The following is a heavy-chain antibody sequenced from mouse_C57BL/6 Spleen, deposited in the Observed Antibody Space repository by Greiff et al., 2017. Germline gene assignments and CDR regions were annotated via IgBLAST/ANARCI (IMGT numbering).Heavy chain of an antibody. CDR3: AREGNDGYYVYFDY. J-gene: IGHJ2*01. D-gene: IGHD2-3*01. V-gene: IGHV1-55*01. CDR1: GYTFTSYW. Sequence: QVQLQQSGAELVKPGASVKMSCKASGYTFTSYWITWVKQRPGQGLEWIGDIYPGSGSTNYNEKFKSKATLTVDTSSSTAYMQLSSLTSEDSAVYYCAREGNDGYYVYFDYWAKAPLSQSPQ. CDR2: IYPGSGST.